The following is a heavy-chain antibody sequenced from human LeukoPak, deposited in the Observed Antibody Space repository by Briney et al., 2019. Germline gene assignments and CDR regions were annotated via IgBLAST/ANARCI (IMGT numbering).Heavy chain of an antibody. CDR1: GDSISSSNW. Sequence: SETLSLTCAVSGDSISSSNWWCWVRRPPGKGLEWIGEIYHSGSTNYNPSLKSRVTISVDKSKNQVSLKLSSVTAADTALYYCAREHSYGSGSYYIDYWGQGTLVTVSS. CDR2: IYHSGST. CDR3: AREHSYGSGSYYIDY. D-gene: IGHD3-10*01. J-gene: IGHJ4*02. V-gene: IGHV4-4*02.